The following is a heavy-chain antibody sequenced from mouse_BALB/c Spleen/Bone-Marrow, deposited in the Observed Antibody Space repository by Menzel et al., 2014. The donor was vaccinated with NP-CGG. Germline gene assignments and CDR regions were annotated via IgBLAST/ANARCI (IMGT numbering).Heavy chain of an antibody. V-gene: IGHV7-3*02. CDR3: ARDENVGIYWYFDV. CDR2: IRNKANGYTT. CDR1: GFTFXDYY. Sequence: EVKLVDSGGGSVQPGGSLRLSCATSGFTFXDYYMSWVRQPPGKALEWLGFIRNKANGYTTEYSVSVKGRFTISRDNSQRILYLQMNTLRAEDSATYYCARDENVGIYWYFDVWGAGTTVSVSS. J-gene: IGHJ1*01.